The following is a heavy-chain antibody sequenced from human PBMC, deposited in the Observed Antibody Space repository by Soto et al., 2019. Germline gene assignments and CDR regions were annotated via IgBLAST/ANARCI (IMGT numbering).Heavy chain of an antibody. J-gene: IGHJ4*02. CDR2: IYYSGST. CDR3: ARGGWRQIDS. Sequence: QVQLQASGPGLVKPSETLSLTCSVSGGSIGSYYLSWIRQPPRKGLEWIGYIYYSGSTNYNPSLKSRSAISVYASKNPSPLKLRSVPAADPAVYYCARGGWRQIDSWGQGTLVTVSS. D-gene: IGHD3-3*01. V-gene: IGHV4-59*08. CDR1: GGSIGSYY.